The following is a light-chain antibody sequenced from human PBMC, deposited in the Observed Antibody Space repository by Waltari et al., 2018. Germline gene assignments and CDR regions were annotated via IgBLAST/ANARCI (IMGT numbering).Light chain of an antibody. CDR1: KLGDKY. CDR2: QDK. Sequence: SYELTQPPSVSVSPGQTATITRSGDKLGDKYASWYQQKAGQSPVLVIYQDKKRPSGIPERFSGSNSGNIATLTISGTQAVDEADYYCQAWDSNTFVVFGGGTRLTVL. CDR3: QAWDSNTFVV. J-gene: IGLJ2*01. V-gene: IGLV3-1*01.